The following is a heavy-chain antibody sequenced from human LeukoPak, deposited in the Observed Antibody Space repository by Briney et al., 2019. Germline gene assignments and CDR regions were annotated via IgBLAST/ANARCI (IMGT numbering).Heavy chain of an antibody. Sequence: GGSLRLSCAASGFPFSSYWMSWVRQAPGKGLEWVANIRHDGSEKLYIDSVKGRFTISRDNAKNSLFLQMNSLRAEDAAIYYCARDEADTPLVNYRFDFWGQGTLVTVSS. D-gene: IGHD3-22*01. J-gene: IGHJ4*02. CDR1: GFPFSSYW. V-gene: IGHV3-7*01. CDR3: ARDEADTPLVNYRFDF. CDR2: IRHDGSEK.